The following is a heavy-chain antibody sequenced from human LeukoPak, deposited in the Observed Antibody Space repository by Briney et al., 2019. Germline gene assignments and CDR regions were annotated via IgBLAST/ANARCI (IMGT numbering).Heavy chain of an antibody. CDR3: ARGEYAADS. V-gene: IGHV4-59*08. Sequence: SETLSLTCTVSGGSINNYYWSWIRQPPGKGLEWIGYIYYSGSTKYNPSLKSRVTISVDTSKNQFSLKLSSVTAADTAVYYCARGEYAADSWGPGTLVTVSS. CDR1: GGSINNYY. J-gene: IGHJ5*01. CDR2: IYYSGST. D-gene: IGHD2/OR15-2a*01.